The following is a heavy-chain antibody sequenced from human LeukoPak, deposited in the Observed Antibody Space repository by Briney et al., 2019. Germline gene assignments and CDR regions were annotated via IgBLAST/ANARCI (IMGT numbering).Heavy chain of an antibody. CDR3: ARDMGYYDSSGSFDY. CDR2: ISSSSSYI. J-gene: IGHJ4*02. V-gene: IGHV3-21*01. D-gene: IGHD3-22*01. CDR1: GFTSSSYS. Sequence: GGSLRLSCAASGFTSSSYSINWVRPAPGKGLEWVSSISSSSSYIYYADSVKGRFTISRDNAKNSLYLQMNSLRAEDTAVYYCARDMGYYDSSGSFDYWGQGTLVTVSS.